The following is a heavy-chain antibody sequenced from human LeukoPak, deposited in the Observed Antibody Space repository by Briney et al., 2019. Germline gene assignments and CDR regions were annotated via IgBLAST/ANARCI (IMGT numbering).Heavy chain of an antibody. J-gene: IGHJ4*02. CDR3: ARGSKAAPGTFDY. CDR2: IYYTGST. V-gene: IGHV4-59*01. CDR1: GGSTSSYY. D-gene: IGHD6-13*01. Sequence: SETLSLTCTVSGGSTSSYYWSWIRQPPGKGLEWIGYIYYTGSTDYNPSLKSRVAISVDTSKNQFSLKLSSVTAADTAVYYCARGSKAAPGTFDYWGQGTLVTVSS.